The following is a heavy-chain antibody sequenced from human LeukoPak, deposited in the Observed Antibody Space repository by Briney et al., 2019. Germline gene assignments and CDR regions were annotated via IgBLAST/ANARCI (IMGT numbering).Heavy chain of an antibody. V-gene: IGHV3-30*19. CDR2: ISYDGSNK. CDR3: ARGFTTP. J-gene: IGHJ5*02. Sequence: GRSLRLPCAASGFSFSAYGMHWVRQAPGKGLEWVAVISYDGSNKYYADSVKGRFTISRDNSKNTLYLQMNSLRAEDTAVYYCARGFTTPWGQGTLVTVSS. CDR1: GFSFSAYG. D-gene: IGHD1-1*01.